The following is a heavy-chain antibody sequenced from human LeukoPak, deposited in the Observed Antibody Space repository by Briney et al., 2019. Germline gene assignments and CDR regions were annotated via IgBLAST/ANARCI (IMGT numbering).Heavy chain of an antibody. CDR2: ISPDGSAT. J-gene: IGHJ4*02. CDR1: GFTFRDYW. Sequence: GGSLRLSCVASGFTFRDYWMAWVRQAPGKGLDWAANISPDGSATFYVDSVKGRFTISRDNTKNSLYLQMNNVGVEDTAVYCCVRSIDYWGQGTLVTVSS. V-gene: IGHV3-7*01. CDR3: VRSIDY.